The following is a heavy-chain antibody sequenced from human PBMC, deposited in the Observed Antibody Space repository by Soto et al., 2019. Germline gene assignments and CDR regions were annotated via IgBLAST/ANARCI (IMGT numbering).Heavy chain of an antibody. CDR2: IYYSGST. V-gene: IGHV4-59*01. CDR3: ARMGSGSGSYGRGNWFDP. D-gene: IGHD1-26*01. Sequence: PSETLSLTCTVSGGSISSYYWSWIRQPPGKGLEWIGYIYYSGSTNYNPSLKSRVTISVDTSKNQFSLKLSSVTAADTAVYYCARMGSGSGSYGRGNWFDPWGQGTLVT. J-gene: IGHJ5*02. CDR1: GGSISSYY.